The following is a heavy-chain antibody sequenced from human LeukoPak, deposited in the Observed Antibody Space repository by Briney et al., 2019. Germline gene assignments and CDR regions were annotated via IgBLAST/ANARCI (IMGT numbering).Heavy chain of an antibody. Sequence: QPGGSLRLSCGASGFTFSNYGMLWVRQAPGKGLEWVGFIRSKIYGGTPEYAASVKGRFTISRDDSKGIAYLQMDSLKTEDTAVYYCTRDQTPYYWGQGTLVTVSS. CDR2: IRSKIYGGTP. CDR3: TRDQTPYY. J-gene: IGHJ4*02. CDR1: GFTFSNYG. V-gene: IGHV3-49*04.